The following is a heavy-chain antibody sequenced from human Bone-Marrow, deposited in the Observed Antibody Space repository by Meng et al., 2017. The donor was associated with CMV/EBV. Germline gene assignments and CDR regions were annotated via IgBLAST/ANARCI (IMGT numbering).Heavy chain of an antibody. D-gene: IGHD1-7*01. J-gene: IGHJ6*02. V-gene: IGHV4-38-2*02. CDR3: ARGSLTGTRDYYYGMDV. Sequence: SETLSLTCTVSGGSISSGYYWGWIRQPPGKGLEWIGSIYHSGSTYYNPSLKSRVTISVDTSKNQFSLKLSSVTAADTAVYYCARGSLTGTRDYYYGMDVWGQGTTVTVSS. CDR2: IYHSGST. CDR1: GGSISSGYY.